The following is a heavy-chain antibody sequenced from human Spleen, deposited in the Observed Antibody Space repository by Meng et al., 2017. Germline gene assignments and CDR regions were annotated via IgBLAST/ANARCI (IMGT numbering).Heavy chain of an antibody. Sequence: QVLLVQTEAEVKKPGAQVKVSCKASGYTFTSYAIHWVRQAPGQRLEWMGWINAGNGNTKYSQKFQGRVTITRDTSISTAYMELSRLISDDTAVYYCATLDYYGSGLYSYDIWGQGTLVTVSS. CDR2: INAGNGNT. CDR1: GYTFTSYA. CDR3: ATLDYYGSGLYSYDI. D-gene: IGHD3-10*01. J-gene: IGHJ4*02. V-gene: IGHV1-3*01.